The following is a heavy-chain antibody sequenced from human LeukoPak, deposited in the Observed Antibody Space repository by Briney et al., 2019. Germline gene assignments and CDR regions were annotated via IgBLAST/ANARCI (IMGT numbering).Heavy chain of an antibody. D-gene: IGHD3-10*01. CDR2: ISGSGGST. V-gene: IGHV3-23*01. CDR3: AKDRRFGELLYFDP. CDR1: GFTFSSYA. Sequence: GGSLRLSCAASGFTFSSYAMSWVRQAPGKGLEWVSAISGSGGSTYYADPVKGRFTISRDNSKNTLYLRMNSLRAEDTAVYYCAKDRRFGELLYFDPWGQGTLVTVSS. J-gene: IGHJ5*02.